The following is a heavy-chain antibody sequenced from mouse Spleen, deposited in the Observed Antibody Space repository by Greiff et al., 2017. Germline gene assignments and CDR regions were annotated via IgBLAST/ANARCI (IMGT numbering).Heavy chain of an antibody. V-gene: IGHV1-55*01. CDR1: GYTFTSYW. CDR3: ARPIYYDYGWFAY. J-gene: IGHJ3*01. D-gene: IGHD2-4*01. Sequence: QVQLQQPGAELVKPGASVKLSCKASGYTFTSYWITWVKPRPGQGLEWIGDIYPGSGSTNYNEKFKSKATLTVDTSSSTAYMQLSSLTSEDSAVYYCARPIYYDYGWFAYWGQGTLVTVSA. CDR2: IYPGSGST.